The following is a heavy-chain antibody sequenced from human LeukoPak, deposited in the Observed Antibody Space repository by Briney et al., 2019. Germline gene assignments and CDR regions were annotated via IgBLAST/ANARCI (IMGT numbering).Heavy chain of an antibody. CDR2: INEDGSSA. J-gene: IGHJ4*02. Sequence: GGSLRLSCVVSGFTFNNYWMNWVRQVPGRGPVWVSNINEDGSSASYADSVKGRFTISRDNAKNTLFLQMNSLRAEDTAVYYCARGPFWSGYYDDWGRGTLVTVSS. CDR1: GFTFNNYW. V-gene: IGHV3-74*01. D-gene: IGHD3-3*01. CDR3: ARGPFWSGYYDD.